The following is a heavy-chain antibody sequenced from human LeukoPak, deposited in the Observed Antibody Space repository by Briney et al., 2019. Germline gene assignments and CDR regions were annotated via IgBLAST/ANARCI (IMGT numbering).Heavy chain of an antibody. V-gene: IGHV3-74*01. CDR1: GFTFNIHW. CDR3: ARELGDMDV. J-gene: IGHJ6*03. Sequence: PGGSLRLSCAASGFTFNIHWMHWVRQAPGKGLVWVSGISGDGSDPRYAESVKGRFTISRDNGKNTLYLQMNSLRNEDTALCYCARELGDMDVWGKGTTVTVSS. D-gene: IGHD3-3*01. CDR2: ISGDGSDP.